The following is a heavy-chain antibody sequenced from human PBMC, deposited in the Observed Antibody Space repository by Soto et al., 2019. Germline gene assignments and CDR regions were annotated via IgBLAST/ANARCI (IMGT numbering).Heavy chain of an antibody. D-gene: IGHD2-21*01. V-gene: IGHV5-10-1*01. CDR3: TRHMRDGMDV. J-gene: IGHJ6*02. CDR2: IDPSDSYT. CDR1: GYTFTDYW. Sequence: PGESLKISCKGFGYTFTDYWITCVRQMPGKGLEWMGRIDPSDSYTNYSPSFQGHVTISTDKSISTAYLQWSTLKASDTAIYYCTRHMRDGMDVWGQGTTVTVSS.